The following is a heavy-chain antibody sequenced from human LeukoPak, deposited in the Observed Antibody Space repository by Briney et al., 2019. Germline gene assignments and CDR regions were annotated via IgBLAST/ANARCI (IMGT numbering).Heavy chain of an antibody. V-gene: IGHV3-48*03. CDR2: ISSSGTTI. D-gene: IGHD6-13*01. Sequence: PGGSLRLSCAASGFTFSSYEMNWVRQAPGKGLEWILYISSSGTTIYYADSVKGRFTISRDNAKNSLYLQMNSLRAEDTAVYYCATWYAADHWGQGTLVTVSS. CDR1: GFTFSSYE. J-gene: IGHJ4*02. CDR3: ATWYAADH.